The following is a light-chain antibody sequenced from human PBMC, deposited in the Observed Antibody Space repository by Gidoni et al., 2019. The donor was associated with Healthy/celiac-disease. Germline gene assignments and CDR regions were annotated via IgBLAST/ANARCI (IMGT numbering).Light chain of an antibody. Sequence: EIVMTQSPATLSVSPGERALLSCRASQSVSSNLAWYQQKPGQAPRLLIYGASTRATGIPARFSGSGSGKEFTLSISRLQSEDFAVYYCQQYNNWPPWTFGQGTKVEIK. CDR3: QQYNNWPPWT. J-gene: IGKJ1*01. CDR1: QSVSSN. CDR2: GAS. V-gene: IGKV3-15*01.